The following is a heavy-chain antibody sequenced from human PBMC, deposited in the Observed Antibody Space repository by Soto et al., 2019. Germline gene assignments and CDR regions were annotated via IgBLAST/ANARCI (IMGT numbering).Heavy chain of an antibody. J-gene: IGHJ4*02. CDR2: VNPIVSMS. V-gene: IGHV1-69*02. CDR3: ASSYGSGYRAFDY. D-gene: IGHD3-10*01. Sequence: QVQLVQSGAEVKRPGSSVKVSCKASGDTFNFYSINWVRQAPGLGLEWMGRVNPIVSMSNYAQKFQGRVTMTADKSTSTAHMELCCLRSEDTAIYYCASSYGSGYRAFDYWGQGALVTVSS. CDR1: GDTFNFYS.